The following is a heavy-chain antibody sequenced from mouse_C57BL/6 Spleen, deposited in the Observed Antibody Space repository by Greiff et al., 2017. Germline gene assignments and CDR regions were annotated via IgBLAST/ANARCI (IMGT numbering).Heavy chain of an antibody. J-gene: IGHJ2*01. V-gene: IGHV5-16*01. D-gene: IGHD1-1*01. CDR1: GFTFSDYY. CDR2: INYDGSSP. CDR3: AREGTTVVAGFDY. Sequence: EVQVVESEGGLVQPGSSMKLSCTASGFTFSDYYMAWVRQVPEKGLEWVANINYDGSSPYYLDTLKSRFIISRDNEKNILSLQMSSLKSEDTATYYCAREGTTVVAGFDYWGQGTTLTVSS.